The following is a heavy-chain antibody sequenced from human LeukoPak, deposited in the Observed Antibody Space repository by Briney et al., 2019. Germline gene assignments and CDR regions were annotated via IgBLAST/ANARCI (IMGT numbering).Heavy chain of an antibody. CDR2: INHSGST. Sequence: PSETLSLTCTVSGGSISSGGYYWSWIRQPPGKELEWIGEINHSGSTNYNPSLKSRVTISVDTSKNQFSLQLSSVTAADTAVYYCVRHCCSSPSKRTFDIWGQGTLVAVSS. CDR1: GGSISSGGYY. J-gene: IGHJ3*02. D-gene: IGHD2-15*01. CDR3: VRHCCSSPSKRTFDI. V-gene: IGHV4-39*01.